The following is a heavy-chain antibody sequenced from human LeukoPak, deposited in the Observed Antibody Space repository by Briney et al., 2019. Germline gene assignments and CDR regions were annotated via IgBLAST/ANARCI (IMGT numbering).Heavy chain of an antibody. CDR2: ISGNNGNT. D-gene: IGHD3-16*02. CDR1: GYTFTSYG. V-gene: IGHV1-18*01. CDR3: ARDNYDYVWGNYRSYYFDY. Sequence: GASVKVSCKASGYTFTSYGISWVRQAPGQGLEWMGWISGNNGNTEYAQKVQGRVTMTTDTSTSTAYMELRSLISDDTAVYYCARDNYDYVWGNYRSYYFDYWGQGTLVTVSS. J-gene: IGHJ4*02.